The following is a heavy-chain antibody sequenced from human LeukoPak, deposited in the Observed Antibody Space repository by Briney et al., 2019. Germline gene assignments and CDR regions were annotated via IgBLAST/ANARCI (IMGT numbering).Heavy chain of an antibody. Sequence: ASVEVSCNVWGYTVTELSLHWVRRAPRKGLEWMGGFEPEDGGRLYAQNFQGRVTTTEDTSTDTAYLELSSLSSEDTAVYYCTAGRRYSLFDYWGQGTLVIVSS. J-gene: IGHJ4*02. CDR1: GYTVTELS. CDR2: FEPEDGGR. CDR3: TAGRRYSLFDY. V-gene: IGHV1-24*01. D-gene: IGHD5-18*01.